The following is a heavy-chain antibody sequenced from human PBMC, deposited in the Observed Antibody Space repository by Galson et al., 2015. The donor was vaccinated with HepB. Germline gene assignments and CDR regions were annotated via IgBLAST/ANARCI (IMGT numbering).Heavy chain of an antibody. J-gene: IGHJ5*02. V-gene: IGHV3-30*18. CDR2: VSYDGTDR. CDR1: GFTFSIYG. D-gene: IGHD3-3*01. Sequence: ASGFTFSIYGMHWVRQAPGKGLEWVAVVSYDGTDRYYADSVKGRFTISRDNFKNTLSLQMNSLRAEDTAVYYCAKEAVGHYDFWSGYYRGGNWFDPWGQGTLVTVSS. CDR3: AKEAVGHYDFWSGYYRGGNWFDP.